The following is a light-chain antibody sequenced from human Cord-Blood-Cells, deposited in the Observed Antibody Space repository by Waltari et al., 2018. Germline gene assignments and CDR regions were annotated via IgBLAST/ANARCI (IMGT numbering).Light chain of an antibody. CDR3: QQYYSYPWT. CDR1: QGISSY. J-gene: IGKJ1*01. V-gene: IGKV1-8*01. CDR2: AAS. Sequence: AIRITQSPSSLSASTGDRVTITCRASQGISSYLAWYQQKPGKAPKLLIYAASTLPSGVTSRFSGSGSGTDFTLTISCLQSEDFATYYCQQYYSYPWTFGQGTKVEIK.